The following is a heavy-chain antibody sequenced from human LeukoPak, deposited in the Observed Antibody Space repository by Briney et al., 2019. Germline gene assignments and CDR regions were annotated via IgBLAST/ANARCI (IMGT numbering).Heavy chain of an antibody. CDR1: GVSITTHY. J-gene: IGHJ4*02. V-gene: IGHV4-59*11. Sequence: SETLSLTCTVSGVSITTHYWSWIRQAPGKGLEWIGYIYHSGASNYNPSLKSRVTISIDTSKNEFSLKVTSVTAADTAVYYCARGRHYYDTSGYYFFDYWGQGTLVTVSS. CDR2: IYHSGAS. CDR3: ARGRHYYDTSGYYFFDY. D-gene: IGHD3-22*01.